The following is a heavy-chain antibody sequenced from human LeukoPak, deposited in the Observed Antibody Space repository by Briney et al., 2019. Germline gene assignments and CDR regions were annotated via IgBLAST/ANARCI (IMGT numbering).Heavy chain of an antibody. CDR3: ARGDCSSTSCYPEYYYYGMDV. CDR1: GFTFSSYA. Sequence: GGSLRLSCAASGFTFSSYAMHWVRQAPGKGLEWAAVISYDGSNKYYADSVKGRFTISRDNSKNTLYLQMNSLRAEDTAVYYCARGDCSSTSCYPEYYYYGMDVWGQGTTVTVSS. V-gene: IGHV3-30-3*01. CDR2: ISYDGSNK. D-gene: IGHD2-2*01. J-gene: IGHJ6*02.